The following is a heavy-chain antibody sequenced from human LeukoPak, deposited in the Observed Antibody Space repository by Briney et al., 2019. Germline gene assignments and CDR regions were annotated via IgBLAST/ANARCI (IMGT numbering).Heavy chain of an antibody. CDR1: GFTFSNYA. J-gene: IGHJ4*02. V-gene: IGHV3-23*01. Sequence: GGSLRLSCAASGFTFSNYAMCWVRQAPGKGPEWVSAINTNSGSIYYTDSVKGRFTTSRDNSKNTLYLQMNDLRPEDTAVYSCAKQSPYGGRFGVDDDWGRGTLVTVSS. CDR3: AKQSPYGGRFGVDDD. CDR2: INTNSGSI. D-gene: IGHD1-26*01.